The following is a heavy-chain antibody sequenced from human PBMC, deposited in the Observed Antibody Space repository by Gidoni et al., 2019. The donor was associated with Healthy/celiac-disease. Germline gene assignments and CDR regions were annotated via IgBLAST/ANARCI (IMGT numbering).Heavy chain of an antibody. V-gene: IGHV1-8*01. CDR3: ARGRQVPPYYYYGMDV. CDR2: MNPNSGNT. J-gene: IGHJ6*02. CDR1: GYTFTSYD. D-gene: IGHD2-2*01. Sequence: QLQLAQSGAEVKKPGASVNVSCHASGYTFTSYDINWVRQATGQGLEWMGWMNPNSGNTGYAQKFQGRVTMTRNTSISTAYMELSSLRFEDTAVYYCARGRQVPPYYYYGMDVWGQGTTVTVSS.